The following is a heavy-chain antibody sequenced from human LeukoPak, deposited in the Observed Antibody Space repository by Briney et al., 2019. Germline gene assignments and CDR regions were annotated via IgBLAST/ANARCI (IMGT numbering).Heavy chain of an antibody. CDR2: FDPEDGET. CDR1: GYTLTELS. J-gene: IGHJ4*02. CDR3: ARDGGGGSFADY. D-gene: IGHD2-15*01. V-gene: IGHV1-24*01. Sequence: ASVKVSCKVSGYTLTELSMHWVRQAPGKGLEWMGGFDPEDGETIYAQKFQGRVTMTRDTSTSTVYMELSSLRSEDTAVYYCARDGGGGSFADYWGQGTLVTVSS.